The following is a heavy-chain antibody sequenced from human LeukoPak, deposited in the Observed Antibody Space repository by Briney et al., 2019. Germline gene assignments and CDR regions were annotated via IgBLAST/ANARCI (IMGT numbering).Heavy chain of an antibody. J-gene: IGHJ4*02. CDR1: GYTFTSYD. CDR2: MNPNSGNT. V-gene: IGHV1-8*01. Sequence: ASVKVSCKASGYTFTSYDINWVRQATGQGLEWMGWMNPNSGNTDYAQKFQGRVTMTRNTSISTAYMELSSLRSEDTAVYYCARAKVDNFKRWLQLKGEYYFDYWGQGTLVTVSS. D-gene: IGHD5-24*01. CDR3: ARAKVDNFKRWLQLKGEYYFDY.